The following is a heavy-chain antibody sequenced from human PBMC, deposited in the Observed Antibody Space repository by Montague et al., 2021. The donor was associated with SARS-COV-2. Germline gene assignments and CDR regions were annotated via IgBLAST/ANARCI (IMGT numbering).Heavy chain of an antibody. D-gene: IGHD3-22*01. CDR2: INHGGST. V-gene: IGHV4-34*01. CDR3: ARGAPTISMIVVVFTGAGWYFDL. J-gene: IGHJ2*01. Sequence: SETLSLTCAVHGGSFSDYYWSWIRQPPGKGLEWIGEINHGGSTNYNPSLESRVTISVDTSKNQFSLKLSSVTAADTAVYYCARGAPTISMIVVVFTGAGWYFDLWGRGTLVTVSS. CDR1: GGSFSDYY.